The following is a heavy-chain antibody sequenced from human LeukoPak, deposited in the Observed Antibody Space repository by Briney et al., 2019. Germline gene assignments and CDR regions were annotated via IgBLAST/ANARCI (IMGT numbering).Heavy chain of an antibody. CDR2: INHSGST. Sequence: SETLSLTCAVYGGSFSGYYWSWIRQPPGKGLEWIGEINHSGSTNYNPSLKSRVTISVDTSKNQFSLKLSSVTAADTAVYYCASGAFLGYCSSTSCPGWFDPWGQEPWSPSPQ. V-gene: IGHV4-34*01. J-gene: IGHJ5*02. CDR3: ASGAFLGYCSSTSCPGWFDP. CDR1: GGSFSGYY. D-gene: IGHD2-2*01.